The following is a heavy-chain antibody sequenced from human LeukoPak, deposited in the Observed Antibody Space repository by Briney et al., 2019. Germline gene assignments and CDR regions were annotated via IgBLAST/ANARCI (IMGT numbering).Heavy chain of an antibody. CDR2: IYTSGST. J-gene: IGHJ3*02. Sequence: SETLSLTCTVPGGSISSYYWSWIRQPAGKGLEWIGRIYTSGSTNYNPSLKSRVTMSVDTSKNQFSLKLSSVTAADTAVYYCARATHLATGGAFDIWGQGTMVTVSS. V-gene: IGHV4-4*07. CDR1: GGSISSYY. D-gene: IGHD2-21*02. CDR3: ARATHLATGGAFDI.